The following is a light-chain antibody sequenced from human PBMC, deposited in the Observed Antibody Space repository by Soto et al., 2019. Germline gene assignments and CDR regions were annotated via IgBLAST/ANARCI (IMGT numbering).Light chain of an antibody. CDR1: QSISSW. Sequence: DIKMPQSPSTPSASVGDSVTITCRASQSISSWLAWYQQKPGKAPKLLIYAASSLQSGVPSRFSGSGSGTEFTLTISSLQSEDFAVYYCQQSKNWPPWTFGQGTKVDI. J-gene: IGKJ1*01. V-gene: IGKV1-5*01. CDR3: QQSKNWPPWT. CDR2: AAS.